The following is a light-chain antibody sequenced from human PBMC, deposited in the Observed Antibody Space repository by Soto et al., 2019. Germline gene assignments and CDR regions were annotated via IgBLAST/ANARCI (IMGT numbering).Light chain of an antibody. V-gene: IGKV2-28*01. J-gene: IGKJ1*01. CDR2: LGS. CDR1: QSLLYSNGYNY. Sequence: DIVMTQSPLSLPVTPGEPASISCRSSQSLLYSNGYNYLDWYLQKPGQSPQLLIYLGSNRASGVPDRFSGSGSGTDFSLKFSRVEAEDVGVYYCMQALQSRTFGQGTKVDIK. CDR3: MQALQSRT.